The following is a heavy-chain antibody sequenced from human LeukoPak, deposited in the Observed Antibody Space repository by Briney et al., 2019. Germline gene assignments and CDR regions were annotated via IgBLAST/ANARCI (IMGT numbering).Heavy chain of an antibody. J-gene: IGHJ4*02. Sequence: GGSLRLSCAASGFTFDDYAMHWVRQAPGKGLEWVSGISWNSGSIGYADSVKSRFTISRDNAKNSLYLQMNSLRAEDTALYYCAKALMYYYDSSGYFDYWGQGTLVTVSS. D-gene: IGHD3-22*01. CDR2: ISWNSGSI. CDR3: AKALMYYYDSSGYFDY. CDR1: GFTFDDYA. V-gene: IGHV3-9*01.